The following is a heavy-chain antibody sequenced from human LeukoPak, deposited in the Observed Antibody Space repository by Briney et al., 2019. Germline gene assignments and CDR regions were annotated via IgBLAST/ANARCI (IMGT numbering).Heavy chain of an antibody. J-gene: IGHJ4*02. D-gene: IGHD5-12*01. Sequence: GGSLRLSCAASGFTFSTYAMSWVRQAPGKGPQWVSSISGSGASTYYADSVKGRFTISRGNSKNTLYLQMSSLRAEDTAAYYCAKAISEYGGYDHYFDSWGQGTLVTVSS. CDR1: GFTFSTYA. CDR3: AKAISEYGGYDHYFDS. CDR2: ISGSGAST. V-gene: IGHV3-23*01.